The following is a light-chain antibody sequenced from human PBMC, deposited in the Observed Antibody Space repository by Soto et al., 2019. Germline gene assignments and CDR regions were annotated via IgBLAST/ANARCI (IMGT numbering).Light chain of an antibody. J-gene: IGLJ2*01. Sequence: QSALTQPRSVSGSPGQSVTISCTGTSSDVGGYNYVSWYQQHPGKAPKLMIYDVSERPSGVPDRFSGSKSGNTASLTISGLQAEDETDYYCCSYAGSYTLVFGGGTKPTVL. V-gene: IGLV2-11*01. CDR2: DVS. CDR3: CSYAGSYTLV. CDR1: SSDVGGYNY.